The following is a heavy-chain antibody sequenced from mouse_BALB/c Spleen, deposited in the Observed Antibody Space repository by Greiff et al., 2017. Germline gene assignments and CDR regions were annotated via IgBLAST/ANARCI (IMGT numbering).Heavy chain of an antibody. J-gene: IGHJ4*01. V-gene: IGHV1-54*01. CDR2: INPGSGGT. CDR3: ARGGNYVFMDY. Sequence: QVQLKQSGAELVRPGTSVKVSCKASGYAFTNYLIEWVKQRPGQGLEWIGVINPGSGGTNYNEKFKGKATLTADKSSSTAYMQLSSLTSDDSAVYFCARGGNYVFMDYWGQGTSVTVSS. CDR1: GYAFTNYL. D-gene: IGHD2-1*01.